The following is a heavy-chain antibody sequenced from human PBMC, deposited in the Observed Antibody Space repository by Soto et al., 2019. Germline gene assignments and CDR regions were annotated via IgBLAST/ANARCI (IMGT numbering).Heavy chain of an antibody. V-gene: IGHV4-59*01. J-gene: IGHJ4*02. CDR1: GGSISGYY. Sequence: SETLSLTCTVSGGSISGYYWSWIRQSPGKGLEWIGYIHYSGSTNYNPSLKSRVTISVDTSKNQLSLKLSSVTAADTAAYYCARGSAAGTKSPFDYWGQGTLVTVS. CDR2: IHYSGST. D-gene: IGHD6-13*01. CDR3: ARGSAAGTKSPFDY.